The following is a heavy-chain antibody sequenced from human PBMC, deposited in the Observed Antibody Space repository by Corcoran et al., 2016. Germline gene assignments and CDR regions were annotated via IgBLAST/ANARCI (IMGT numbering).Heavy chain of an antibody. V-gene: IGHV4-4*07. CDR1: GGSISGSY. CDR2: IYSSGGT. D-gene: IGHD6-19*01. CDR3: ARDRRGAVAGPDGYFFDY. Sequence: QVQLQESGPGLVKPSETLSLTCTVSGGSISGSYWSWIRQPAGEGLEWVGRIYSSGGTNYNPALKSRVTMSVDPSKNQCSLQRTSVTAADTALYYGARDRRGAVAGPDGYFFDYGGQGTLVTVSS. J-gene: IGHJ4*02.